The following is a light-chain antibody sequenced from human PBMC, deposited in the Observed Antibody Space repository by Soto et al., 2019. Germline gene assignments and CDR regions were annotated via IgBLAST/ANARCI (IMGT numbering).Light chain of an antibody. CDR3: QQYNSYPWT. CDR2: DAS. CDR1: QSISSW. J-gene: IGKJ1*01. V-gene: IGKV1-5*01. Sequence: DIQMTQSPSILSASVGDRVTISCRASQSISSWLARYQQKPGKAPNLLIFDASTLETGVPSRFSGSEAETEFTLTISGLQPDDFATYYCQQYNSYPWTFGQGTKVEIK.